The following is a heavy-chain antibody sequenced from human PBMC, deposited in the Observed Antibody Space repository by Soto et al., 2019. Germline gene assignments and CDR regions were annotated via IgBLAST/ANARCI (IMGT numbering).Heavy chain of an antibody. Sequence: EVQLVESGGGLVQPGGSLKLSCAASGFTFSGSAMHWVRQASGKGLEWVGRIRSKANSYATAYAASVKGRFTISRDDSKNTAYLQMNSLKTEDTAVYYCTRLRVVVTAIMYDAFDIWGQGTMVTVSS. CDR2: IRSKANSYAT. CDR1: GFTFSGSA. J-gene: IGHJ3*02. V-gene: IGHV3-73*01. D-gene: IGHD2-21*02. CDR3: TRLRVVVTAIMYDAFDI.